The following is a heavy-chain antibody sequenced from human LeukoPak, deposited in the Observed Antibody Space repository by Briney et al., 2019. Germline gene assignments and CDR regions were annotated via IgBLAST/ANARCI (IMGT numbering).Heavy chain of an antibody. V-gene: IGHV1-2*02. CDR3: ARGGAAALNWFDP. CDR2: INPNGGGT. CDR1: GYTFTGYY. Sequence: ASVKVSCKASGYTFTGYYMHWVRQAPGQGLEWMGWINPNGGGTNYAQKFQGRVTMTRDTSTSTVYMELSSLRSEDTAVYYCARGGAAALNWFDPWGQGTLVTVSS. D-gene: IGHD6-13*01. J-gene: IGHJ5*02.